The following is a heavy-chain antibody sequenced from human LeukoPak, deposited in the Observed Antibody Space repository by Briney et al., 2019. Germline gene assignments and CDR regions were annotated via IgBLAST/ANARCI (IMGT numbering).Heavy chain of an antibody. V-gene: IGHV3-21*01. CDR3: ARVRTSSRSTMVRGVMGLGNYYYYYMDV. CDR1: GFTFSSYS. Sequence: PGGSLRLSCAASGFTFSSYSMNWVRQAPGKGLEWVSSISSSSSYIYYADSVKGRFTISRDNAKNSLYLQMNSLRAEDTAVYYCARVRTSSRSTMVRGVMGLGNYYYYYMDVWGKGTTVTVSS. D-gene: IGHD3-10*01. CDR2: ISSSSSYI. J-gene: IGHJ6*03.